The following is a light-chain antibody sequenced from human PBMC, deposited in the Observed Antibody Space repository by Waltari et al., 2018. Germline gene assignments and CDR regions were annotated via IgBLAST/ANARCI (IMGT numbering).Light chain of an antibody. CDR1: SSHVGGYHY. Sequence: QSALTQPASVSGSPGQSITISCTGTSSHVGGYHYVSWYQQHPGKAPKLMIYEVSNRPSGVSNRFSGSKSGNTASLTISGLQAEDEADYYCSSYTSSSSSFGGGTKLTVL. CDR2: EVS. V-gene: IGLV2-14*01. J-gene: IGLJ2*01. CDR3: SSYTSSSSS.